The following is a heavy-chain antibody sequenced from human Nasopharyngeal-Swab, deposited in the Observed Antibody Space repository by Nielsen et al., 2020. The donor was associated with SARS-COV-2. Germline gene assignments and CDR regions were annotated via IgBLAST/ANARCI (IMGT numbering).Heavy chain of an antibody. J-gene: IGHJ6*02. CDR2: IWYDGSNK. CDR3: ATLKVGAWSGNYYYGMDV. D-gene: IGHD1-26*01. V-gene: IGHV3-33*01. Sequence: GESLKISCAASGFTFSSYGMHWVRQAPGKGLEWVAVIWYDGSNKYYADSVKGRFTIARDNSKNTLYLQMNSLRAEDTAVYYCATLKVGAWSGNYYYGMDVWGQGTTVTVSS. CDR1: GFTFSSYG.